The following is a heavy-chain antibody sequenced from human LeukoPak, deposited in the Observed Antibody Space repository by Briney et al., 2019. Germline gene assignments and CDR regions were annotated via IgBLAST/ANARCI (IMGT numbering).Heavy chain of an antibody. V-gene: IGHV4-34*01. CDR1: GGSFSGYY. CDR2: INHSGST. J-gene: IGHJ6*02. D-gene: IGHD3-3*01. Sequence: PSETLSLTCAVYGGSFSGYYWSWIRQPPGKGLEWIGEINHSGSTNYNPSLKSRVTISVDTSKNQFSLKLSSVTAADTAVYYCASSTPLTYYDFWSGLSGGYYYGVDVWGQGTTVTVSS. CDR3: ASSTPLTYYDFWSGLSGGYYYGVDV.